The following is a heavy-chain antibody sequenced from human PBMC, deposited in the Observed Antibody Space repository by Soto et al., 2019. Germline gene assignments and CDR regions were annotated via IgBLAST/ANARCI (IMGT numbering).Heavy chain of an antibody. CDR1: GFTFDDYA. Sequence: PGGSLSLSCAASGFTFDDYAMHWVRQAPGKGLEWVSGISWNSGTIGYADSVKGRFTISRDNAKNSLYLQMNSLRAEDTALYYCARGLRVDYYSMDVWGQGTTVTVSS. V-gene: IGHV3-9*01. D-gene: IGHD3-10*01. J-gene: IGHJ6*02. CDR2: ISWNSGTI. CDR3: ARGLRVDYYSMDV.